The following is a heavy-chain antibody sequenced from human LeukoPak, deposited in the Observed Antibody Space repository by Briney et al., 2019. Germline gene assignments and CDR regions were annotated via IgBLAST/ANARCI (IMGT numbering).Heavy chain of an antibody. CDR3: ARVAAGYSVNYFDY. J-gene: IGHJ4*02. Sequence: GGSLRLSCAASEFAFSTYNMDWVRQAPGKGLEWVSYISTGSSTTYYADSVKGRFTISRDNVENSLYLQMNSLRDEDTAVYYCARVAAGYSVNYFDYWGQGTLVTVSS. CDR2: ISTGSSTT. V-gene: IGHV3-48*02. CDR1: EFAFSTYN. D-gene: IGHD4-23*01.